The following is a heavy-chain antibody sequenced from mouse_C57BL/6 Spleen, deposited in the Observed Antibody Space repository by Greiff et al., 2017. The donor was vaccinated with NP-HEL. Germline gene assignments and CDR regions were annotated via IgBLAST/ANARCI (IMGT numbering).Heavy chain of an antibody. J-gene: IGHJ4*01. Sequence: EVQRVESGGGLVKPGGSLKLSCAASGFTFSSYAMSWVRQTPEKRLEWVATISDGGSYTYYPDNVKGRFTISRDNAKNNLYLQMSHLKSEDTAMYYCARDYDYGRAMDYWGQGTSVTVSS. CDR2: ISDGGSYT. CDR3: ARDYDYGRAMDY. D-gene: IGHD2-4*01. CDR1: GFTFSSYA. V-gene: IGHV5-4*01.